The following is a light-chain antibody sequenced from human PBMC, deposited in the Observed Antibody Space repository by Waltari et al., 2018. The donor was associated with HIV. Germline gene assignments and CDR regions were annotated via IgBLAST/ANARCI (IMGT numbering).Light chain of an antibody. CDR3: QQYNNWPPWT. CDR2: GAS. V-gene: IGKV3-15*01. Sequence: EIVMTQSPATLSVSPGETATISCRASQSVSSNLAWYQQKPGQAPRLLFYGASTRATGIPARFSGSGSWTEFTLTITSLQSEDFAIYYCQQYNNWPPWTFGQGTKVEIK. CDR1: QSVSSN. J-gene: IGKJ1*01.